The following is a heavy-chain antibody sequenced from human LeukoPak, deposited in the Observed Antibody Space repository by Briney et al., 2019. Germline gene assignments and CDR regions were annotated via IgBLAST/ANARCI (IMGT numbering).Heavy chain of an antibody. CDR3: ARNGISGYYYMDV. Sequence: GASLKISCKGSGYSFTSYWIGWVRQLPGKGLEWMGIIYPGDSDTRYSPFFQGQVTISADKSISTAYLQWSSLKASDTAMYYCARNGISGYYYMDVWGKGTTVTVSS. D-gene: IGHD3-10*01. CDR1: GYSFTSYW. J-gene: IGHJ6*03. CDR2: IYPGDSDT. V-gene: IGHV5-51*01.